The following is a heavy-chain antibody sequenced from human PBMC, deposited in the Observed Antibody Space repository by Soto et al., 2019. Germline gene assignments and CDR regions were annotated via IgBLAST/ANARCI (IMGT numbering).Heavy chain of an antibody. D-gene: IGHD1-26*01. CDR2: ISCDGSNK. CDR1: GFTFSSYA. Sequence: QVQLVESGGGVVQPGRSLRLSCAASGFTFSSYAMHWVREAPGKGLEWVAVISCDGSNKYYADSVKGRFTISRDNSKNTLYLQMNSLRAEDTAVYYCAREYANRWELSGGFDYWGQGTLVTVSS. V-gene: IGHV3-30-3*01. CDR3: AREYANRWELSGGFDY. J-gene: IGHJ4*02.